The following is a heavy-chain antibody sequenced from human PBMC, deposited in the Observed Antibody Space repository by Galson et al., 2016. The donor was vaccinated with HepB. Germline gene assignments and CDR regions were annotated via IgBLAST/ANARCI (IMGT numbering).Heavy chain of an antibody. J-gene: IGHJ6*02. V-gene: IGHV6-1*01. CDR3: ARGFLAAPDV. CDR1: GDSVSSNSVA. Sequence: CAISGDSVSSNSVAWNWIRQSPSRGLEWLGRTYYRSKWYNDYAVSVKSRITINPDTSKNQFSLQLNSVTPEDTAVYYCARGFLAAPDVWGQGTTVTVSS. D-gene: IGHD6-6*01. CDR2: TYYRSKWYN.